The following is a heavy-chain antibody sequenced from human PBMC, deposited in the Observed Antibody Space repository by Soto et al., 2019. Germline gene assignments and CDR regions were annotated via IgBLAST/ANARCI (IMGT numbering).Heavy chain of an antibody. CDR3: ARGGGNSGGWFDP. CDR2: IYTSGST. Sequence: PSETRSLTCTVSGGSISSYYWSGSGQPAGKGLEWIGRIYTSGSTNYNPSLKSRVTMSVDTSKNQFSLKLSSVTAADTAVYYCARGGGNSGGWFDPWGQGTLVTVSS. V-gene: IGHV4-4*07. D-gene: IGHD2-21*02. J-gene: IGHJ5*02. CDR1: GGSISSYY.